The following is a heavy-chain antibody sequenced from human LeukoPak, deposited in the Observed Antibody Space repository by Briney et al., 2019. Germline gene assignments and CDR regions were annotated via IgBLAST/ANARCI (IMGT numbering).Heavy chain of an antibody. J-gene: IGHJ3*02. CDR1: GFTFSSSF. CDR3: AKRLNSFAFDI. CDR2: FSDIA. Sequence: PGGSLRLSCEASGFTFSSSFMSWVRQAPGKGLEWVSTFSDIAYYADSVKGRFTISRDNAKNTLYLQMDSLRAEDTAVYYCAKRLNSFAFDIRGQGTMVTLSS. V-gene: IGHV3-23*01. D-gene: IGHD2-21*01.